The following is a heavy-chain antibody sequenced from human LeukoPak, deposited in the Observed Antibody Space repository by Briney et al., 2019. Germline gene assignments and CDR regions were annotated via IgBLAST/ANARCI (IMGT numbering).Heavy chain of an antibody. CDR3: ARAIAAAYMDV. CDR2: IKQDGSEK. CDR1: GFTFSSYW. J-gene: IGHJ6*02. V-gene: IGHV3-7*01. Sequence: GGSLRLSCAASGFTFSSYWMSWVRQAPGKGLEWVANIKQDGSEKYYVDSVKGRFTISRDNAKNSLYLQMTSLRAEDTAVYYCARAIAAAYMDVWGQGTTVTVSS. D-gene: IGHD6-13*01.